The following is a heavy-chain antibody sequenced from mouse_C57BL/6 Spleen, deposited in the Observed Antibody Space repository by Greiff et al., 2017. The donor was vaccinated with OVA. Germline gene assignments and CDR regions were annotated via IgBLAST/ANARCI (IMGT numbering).Heavy chain of an antibody. J-gene: IGHJ2*01. CDR2: IYPGDGDT. V-gene: IGHV1-82*01. CDR3: ASRTVVARGNYFDY. Sequence: QVQLQQSGPELVKPGASVKISCKASGYAFSSSWMNWVKQRPGKGLEWIGRIYPGDGDTNYNGKFKGKATLTADKSSSTAYMQLSSLTSEDSAVYFCASRTVVARGNYFDYWGQGTTLTVSS. D-gene: IGHD1-1*01. CDR1: GYAFSSSW.